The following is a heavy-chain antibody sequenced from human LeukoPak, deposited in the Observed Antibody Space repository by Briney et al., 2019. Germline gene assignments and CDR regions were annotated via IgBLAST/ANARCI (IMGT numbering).Heavy chain of an antibody. CDR3: ATDRELYDAFDI. D-gene: IGHD1-26*01. V-gene: IGHV1-24*01. Sequence: ASVKVSCKVSGYTLTELSMHWVRQAPGKGLEWMGGFDPEDGETIYAQKFQGRVTMTEDTSTDTAYMELSSLGSEDTAVYYCATDRELYDAFDIWGQGTMVTVSS. J-gene: IGHJ3*02. CDR2: FDPEDGET. CDR1: GYTLTELS.